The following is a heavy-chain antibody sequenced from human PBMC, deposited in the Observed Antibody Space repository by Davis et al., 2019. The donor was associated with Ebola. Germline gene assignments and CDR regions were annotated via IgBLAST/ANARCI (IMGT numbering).Heavy chain of an antibody. CDR2: ILYDGSNK. Sequence: PGGSLRLSCAASRFTFSSYAMHWVRQAPGKGLEWVAVILYDGSNKYYADSVKGRFTISRDNSKNTLYLQMNSLRPEDTALYYCAREAEAFDFWGQGTLVTVSS. CDR3: AREAEAFDF. CDR1: RFTFSSYA. V-gene: IGHV3-30-3*01. J-gene: IGHJ4*02.